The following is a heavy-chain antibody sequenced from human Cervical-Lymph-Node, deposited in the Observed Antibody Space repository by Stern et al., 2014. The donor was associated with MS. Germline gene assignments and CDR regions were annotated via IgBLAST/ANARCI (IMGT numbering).Heavy chain of an antibody. CDR1: GGTFTNYS. J-gene: IGHJ4*02. CDR3: ARWGIGHYY. V-gene: IGHV1-69*01. CDR2: YIHMFGTA. D-gene: IGHD7-27*01. Sequence: VQLEQSGAEVKKLGSSVKVSCKASGGTFTNYSVRWVRQAPGQGLEWMGGYIHMFGTANYALEVRGRVTIIEDESTTTAYMELNSLRSEDTAVYYCARWGIGHYYWGQGTPVTVSS.